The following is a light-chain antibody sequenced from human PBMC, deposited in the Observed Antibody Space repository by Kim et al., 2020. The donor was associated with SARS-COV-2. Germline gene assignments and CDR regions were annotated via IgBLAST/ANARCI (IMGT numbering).Light chain of an antibody. CDR3: SSYRDSSPVI. CDR1: SSDVGFYNY. V-gene: IGLV2-14*01. CDR2: DVT. Sequence: QSVLTQPASVSGSPGQSITISCTGTSSDVGFYNYVSWYQQYPGRAPKLLIYDVTERPSGVSSRFSGSKSGNTASLTIFGLQAEDEADYYCSSYRDSSPVICGGGTQLTVL. J-gene: IGLJ2*01.